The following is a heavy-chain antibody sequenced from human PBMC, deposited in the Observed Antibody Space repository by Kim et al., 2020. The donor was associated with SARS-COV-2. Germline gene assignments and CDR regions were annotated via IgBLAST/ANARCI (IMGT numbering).Heavy chain of an antibody. CDR3: ARDLIGGSVWTRFPGYYYYYGMDV. Sequence: ASVKVSCKASGYTFTSYYMHWVRQAPGQGLEWMGIINPSGGSTSYAQKFQGRVTMTRDTSTSTVYMELSSLRSEDTAVYYCARDLIGGSVWTRFPGYYYYYGMDVWGQGTTVTVSS. J-gene: IGHJ6*02. CDR1: GYTFTSYY. CDR2: INPSGGST. V-gene: IGHV1-46*01. D-gene: IGHD3-10*01.